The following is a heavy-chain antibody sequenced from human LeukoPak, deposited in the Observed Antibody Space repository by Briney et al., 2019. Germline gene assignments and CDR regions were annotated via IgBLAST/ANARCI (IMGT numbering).Heavy chain of an antibody. CDR2: INHSGST. CDR3: ARDLTGGSSWYQYYFDY. V-gene: IGHV4-34*01. CDR1: GGSFSGYY. Sequence: SETLSLTCAVYGGSFSGYYWSWIRQPPGKGLEWIREINHSGSTNYNPSLKSRVTISVDTSKNQFSLKLNSVTAADTAVYYCARDLTGGSSWYQYYFDYWGQGTLVTVSS. J-gene: IGHJ4*02. D-gene: IGHD6-13*01.